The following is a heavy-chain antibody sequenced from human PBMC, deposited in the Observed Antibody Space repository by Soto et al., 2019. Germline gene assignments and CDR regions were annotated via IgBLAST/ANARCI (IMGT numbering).Heavy chain of an antibody. Sequence: QVQLVESGGSVVQPGRSLRLSCAASGFTFSSYTLHWVRQAPGKGLEWVALISYDGSNKYYAHSVKGRFTISRDNSKNTLYLQINSLRPADTALLCCAIGLYVFWSGSIADAFDVWGQGTMVTVSS. D-gene: IGHD3-3*01. J-gene: IGHJ3*01. CDR2: ISYDGSNK. V-gene: IGHV3-30-3*01. CDR1: GFTFSSYT. CDR3: AIGLYVFWSGSIADAFDV.